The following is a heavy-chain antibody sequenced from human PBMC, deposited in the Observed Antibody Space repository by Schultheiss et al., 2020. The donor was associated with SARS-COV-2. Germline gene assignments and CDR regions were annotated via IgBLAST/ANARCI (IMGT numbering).Heavy chain of an antibody. Sequence: GGSLRLSCVASGFSFSSYWMHWVRQAPGKGLEWVSYISSSGSTIYYADSVKGRFTISRDNAKNSLYLQMNSLSAEDTAVYYCAKDGGYNFDYWGQGTLVTVSS. V-gene: IGHV3-48*03. CDR2: ISSSGSTI. CDR1: GFSFSSYW. D-gene: IGHD6-19*01. CDR3: AKDGGYNFDY. J-gene: IGHJ4*02.